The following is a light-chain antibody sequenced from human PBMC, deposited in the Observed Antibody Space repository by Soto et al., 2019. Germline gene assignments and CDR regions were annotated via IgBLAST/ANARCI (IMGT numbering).Light chain of an antibody. J-gene: IGKJ1*01. Sequence: DIVMSQTPLSSPVKIGHADSIYCGSSQSLVHNDGNTYLSWFHQRPGQPPRLLISKVSDRFSGVPDRFSGSGAGTDFTLTISRVEAEDVGVYYCMQATQSVCTFGKGTKVDIK. CDR3: MQATQSVCT. CDR1: QSLVHNDGNTY. CDR2: KVS. V-gene: IGKV2-24*01.